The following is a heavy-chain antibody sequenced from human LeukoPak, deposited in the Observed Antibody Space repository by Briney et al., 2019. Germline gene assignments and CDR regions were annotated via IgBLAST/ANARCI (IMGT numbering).Heavy chain of an antibody. CDR1: GYSISSGYY. V-gene: IGHV4-38-2*01. CDR3: ARVPIVLVTAILASFDY. CDR2: IYHSENT. Sequence: SETLSLTCAVSGYSISSGYYWGWIRQPPGKGLEWIGSIYHSENTYYNPSLKRRVTISVDTSENLFCLKLNSVTAADTAVYFCARVPIVLVTAILASFDYWGQGTLVTVSS. J-gene: IGHJ4*02. D-gene: IGHD2-21*02.